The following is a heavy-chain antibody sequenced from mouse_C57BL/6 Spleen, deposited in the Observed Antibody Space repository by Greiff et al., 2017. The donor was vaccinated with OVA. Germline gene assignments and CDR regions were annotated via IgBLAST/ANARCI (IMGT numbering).Heavy chain of an antibody. CDR2: ISSGGDYI. CDR1: GFTFSSYA. Sequence: EVQGVESGAGLVKPGGSLKLSCAASGFTFSSYAMSWVRQTPEKRLEWVAYISSGGDYIYYADTVKGRFTISRDNARNTLYLQMSSLKSEDTAMYYCTREGYYDYDEGDYYAMDYWGQGTSVTVSS. CDR3: TREGYYDYDEGDYYAMDY. D-gene: IGHD2-4*01. V-gene: IGHV5-9-1*02. J-gene: IGHJ4*01.